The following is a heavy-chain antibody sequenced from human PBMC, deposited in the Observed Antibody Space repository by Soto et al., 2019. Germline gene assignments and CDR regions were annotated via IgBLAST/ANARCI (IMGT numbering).Heavy chain of an antibody. V-gene: IGHV3-23*01. CDR3: AKASMGITKGKYYFDY. D-gene: IGHD3-16*01. Sequence: EVQLLESGGGLVQPGGSLRLSCAASGFSFSTYAMSWVRQAPGKGLEWVSAISGSGGNTYYADSVKGRFTISRDSSKNTLYLQMNSLRAEDTAIYYCAKASMGITKGKYYFDYWGQGTLVTASS. J-gene: IGHJ4*02. CDR1: GFSFSTYA. CDR2: ISGSGGNT.